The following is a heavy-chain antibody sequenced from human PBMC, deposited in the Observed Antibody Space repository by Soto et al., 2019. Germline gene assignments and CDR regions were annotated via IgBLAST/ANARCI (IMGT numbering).Heavy chain of an antibody. CDR2: IRSKAYGGTT. CDR3: TRDEQLAHYYGMDV. Sequence: PGGSLRLSCTASGFTFGDYAMSWFRQAPGKGLEWVGFIRSKAYGGTTEYAASVKGRFTITRDDSKNIAYLQMNSLKTEDTAVYYCTRDEQLAHYYGMDVWGQGTTVTVSS. V-gene: IGHV3-49*03. J-gene: IGHJ6*02. D-gene: IGHD6-6*01. CDR1: GFTFGDYA.